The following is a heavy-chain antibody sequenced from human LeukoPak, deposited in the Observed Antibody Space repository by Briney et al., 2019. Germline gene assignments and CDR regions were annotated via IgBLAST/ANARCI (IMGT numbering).Heavy chain of an antibody. J-gene: IGHJ4*02. D-gene: IGHD3-22*01. CDR2: IYSGGST. Sequence: GGSLRLSCAASGFTVSSNYMSWVRQAPGKGLEWVSVIYSGGSTYYADSVKGRFTISRDNSKNTLYVQVNSLGTEDTAAYYCAKGSYYDSSGSFYFDYWGQGTLVTVSS. CDR1: GFTVSSNY. V-gene: IGHV3-53*01. CDR3: AKGSYYDSSGSFYFDY.